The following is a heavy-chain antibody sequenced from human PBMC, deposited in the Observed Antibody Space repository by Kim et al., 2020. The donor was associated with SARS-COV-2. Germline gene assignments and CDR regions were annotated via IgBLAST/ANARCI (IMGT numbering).Heavy chain of an antibody. CDR1: GGSISSGGYY. V-gene: IGHV4-31*03. D-gene: IGHD2-15*01. J-gene: IGHJ4*02. CDR3: ARDSVVVAGLRVIDY. CDR2: IYYSGST. Sequence: SETLSLTCTVSGGSISSGGYYWSWIRQHPGKGLEWIGYIYYSGSTYYNPSLKSRVTISVDTSKNQFSLKLSSVTAADTAVYYCARDSVVVAGLRVIDYWGQGTLVTVSS.